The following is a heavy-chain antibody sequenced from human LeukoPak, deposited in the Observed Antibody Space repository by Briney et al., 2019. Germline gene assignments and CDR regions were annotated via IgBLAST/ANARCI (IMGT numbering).Heavy chain of an antibody. J-gene: IGHJ4*02. CDR1: GYTFTSYD. CDR2: MNPNSGNT. Sequence: GASVKVSCKASGYTFTSYDINWVRQATGQGLEWMGWMNPNSGNTGYAQKFQGRVTMTRNTSISTAYMELSSLRSEDTAVYYCARGGEAYYDILTGPFDYWGQGTLVTVSS. D-gene: IGHD3-9*01. V-gene: IGHV1-8*01. CDR3: ARGGEAYYDILTGPFDY.